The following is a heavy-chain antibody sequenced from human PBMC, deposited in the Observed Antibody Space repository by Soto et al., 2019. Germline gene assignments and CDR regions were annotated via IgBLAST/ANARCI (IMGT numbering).Heavy chain of an antibody. CDR2: IIPIFGTA. D-gene: IGHD2-2*01. J-gene: IGHJ6*02. Sequence: QVQLVQSGAEVKKPRSSVKVSCKASGGTFSSYAISWVRQAPGQGLEWMGGIIPIFGTANYAQKFQGRVTITADESTSTAYMELSSLRSEDTAVYYCAGEPRYCSSTSCYGTYYYYYGMDVWGQGTTVTVSS. CDR1: GGTFSSYA. CDR3: AGEPRYCSSTSCYGTYYYYYGMDV. V-gene: IGHV1-69*01.